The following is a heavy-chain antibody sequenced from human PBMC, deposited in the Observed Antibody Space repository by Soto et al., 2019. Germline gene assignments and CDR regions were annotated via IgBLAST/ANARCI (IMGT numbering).Heavy chain of an antibody. CDR1: GGFVSSGSYY. CDR3: ARVERGTATTVVDAFDI. V-gene: IGHV4-34*01. J-gene: IGHJ3*02. D-gene: IGHD1-1*01. CDR2: MSHSGGT. Sequence: SETLSLTCAVYGGFVSSGSYYWSWIRQPPGKRLEWIGEMSHSGGTHFNPSLKSRVTISVDTSKNQFSLKMSSLTAADTALYYCARVERGTATTVVDAFDIWGPGTMVTVSS.